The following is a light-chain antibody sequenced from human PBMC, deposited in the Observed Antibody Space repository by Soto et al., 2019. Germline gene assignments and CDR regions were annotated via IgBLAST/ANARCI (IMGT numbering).Light chain of an antibody. Sequence: EIKMTQSPSSLSGAVGDSVSITCRASQGIRNDLGWYQQKPGKAPERLIYAASTLQSGVPSRFSGRGSGTDFTLTIGRLQPEDFASYSLRQHDRLPGTCAQGTKVDIK. CDR3: RQHDRLPGT. CDR2: AAS. V-gene: IGKV1-17*01. J-gene: IGKJ1*01. CDR1: QGIRND.